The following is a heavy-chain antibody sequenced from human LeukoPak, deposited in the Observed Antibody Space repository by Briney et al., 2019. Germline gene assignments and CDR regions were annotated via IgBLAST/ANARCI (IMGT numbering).Heavy chain of an antibody. CDR2: INPNSGGT. V-gene: IGHV1-2*06. Sequence: ASVKVSCKASGYTFTGHYMHWVRRAPGQGLEWMGRINPNSGGTNYAQKFQGRVTMTRDTSISTAYMELSRLRSDDTAVYYCAMNVLRYFDWLLDDYYMDVWGKGTTVTVSS. D-gene: IGHD3-9*01. J-gene: IGHJ6*03. CDR1: GYTFTGHY. CDR3: AMNVLRYFDWLLDDYYMDV.